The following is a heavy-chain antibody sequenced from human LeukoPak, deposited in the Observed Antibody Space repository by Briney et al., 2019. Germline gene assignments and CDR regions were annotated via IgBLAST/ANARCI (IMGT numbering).Heavy chain of an antibody. Sequence: SVKVSCKASGGTFSSYAISWVRQAPGQGLEWMGRIIPILGIANYAQKFQGRVTITADKSTSTAYMELSSLRSEDTAVYCCARAVPAATSCDYWGQGTLVTVSS. CDR3: ARAVPAATSCDY. J-gene: IGHJ4*02. D-gene: IGHD2-2*01. CDR2: IIPILGIA. CDR1: GGTFSSYA. V-gene: IGHV1-69*04.